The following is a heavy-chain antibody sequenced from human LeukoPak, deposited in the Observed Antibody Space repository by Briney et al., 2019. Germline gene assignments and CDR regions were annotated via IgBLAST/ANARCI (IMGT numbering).Heavy chain of an antibody. D-gene: IGHD1-14*01. CDR2: IGARGRNT. CDR1: GFTFTRHA. Sequence: PGGSLRLPCAASGFTFTRHAMSWVRQAPGKGLEWVSGIGARGRNTYYADSVQGRFTISRDNSQDKLFLQMNSLRDDDTAIYYCTKEPELLPSGDWFDPWGQGTLVTVSS. V-gene: IGHV3-23*01. J-gene: IGHJ5*02. CDR3: TKEPELLPSGDWFDP.